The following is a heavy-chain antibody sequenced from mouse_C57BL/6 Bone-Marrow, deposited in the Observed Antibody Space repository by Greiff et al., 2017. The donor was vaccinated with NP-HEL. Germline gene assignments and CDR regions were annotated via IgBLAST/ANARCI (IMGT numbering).Heavy chain of an antibody. D-gene: IGHD2-2*01. Sequence: VKLQQSGAELVRPGASVKLSCKASGYTFTDYYINWVKQRPGQGLEWIARIYPGSGNTYYNEKFKGKATLTAEKSSSTAYMQLSSLTSEDSAVYFCARSGLWLRRGKAMDYWGQGTSVTVSS. V-gene: IGHV1-76*01. CDR3: ARSGLWLRRGKAMDY. J-gene: IGHJ4*01. CDR2: IYPGSGNT. CDR1: GYTFTDYY.